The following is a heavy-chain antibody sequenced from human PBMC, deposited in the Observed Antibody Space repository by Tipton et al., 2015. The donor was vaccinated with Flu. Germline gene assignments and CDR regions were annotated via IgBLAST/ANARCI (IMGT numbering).Heavy chain of an antibody. Sequence: TLSLTCTVSGGSISSSSYYWGWIRQPAGRGLEWIGSIYYSGSTRYNPYLKSRVTISIDTSKNQFYLKLSSVTAADAAVYYCARTDLAYCGGDCYWGQGTIVTV. CDR1: GGSISSSSYY. CDR3: ARTDLAYCGGDCY. J-gene: IGHJ3*01. CDR2: IYYSGST. D-gene: IGHD2-21*02. V-gene: IGHV4-39*07.